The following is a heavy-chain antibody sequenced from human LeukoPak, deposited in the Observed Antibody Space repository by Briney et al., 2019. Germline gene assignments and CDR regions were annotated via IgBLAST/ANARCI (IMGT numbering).Heavy chain of an antibody. J-gene: IGHJ4*02. CDR1: GYSISSGYY. CDR2: TYHSGST. V-gene: IGHV4-38-2*02. Sequence: SETLSLTCTVSGYSISSGYYWGWIRQPPGKGLEWIGSTYHSGSTYYNPSLKSRVTISVDTSKNQFSLKLSSVTAADTAVYYCARAAKGGAVAGGGGSFDYWGQGTLVTVSS. D-gene: IGHD6-19*01. CDR3: ARAAKGGAVAGGGGSFDY.